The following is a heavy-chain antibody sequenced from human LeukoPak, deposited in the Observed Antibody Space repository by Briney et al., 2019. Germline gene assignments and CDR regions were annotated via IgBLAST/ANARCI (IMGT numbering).Heavy chain of an antibody. CDR2: INAGNGNT. CDR3: ARAIVGASGPLPHENWFDP. J-gene: IGHJ5*02. CDR1: GYTFTSYA. Sequence: EASVKVSCKASGYTFTSYAMHWVRQAPGQRLEWMGWINAGNGNTKYSQKFQGRVTITRDTSASTAYMELRSLRSDDTAVYYCARAIVGASGPLPHENWFDPWGQGTLVTVSS. V-gene: IGHV1-3*01. D-gene: IGHD1-26*01.